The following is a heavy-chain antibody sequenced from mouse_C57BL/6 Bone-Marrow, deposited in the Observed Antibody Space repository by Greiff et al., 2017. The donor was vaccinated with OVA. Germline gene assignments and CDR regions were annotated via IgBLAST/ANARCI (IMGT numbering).Heavy chain of an antibody. CDR3: ARSPTTVVPDWYFDV. CDR2: IYPGGGYT. J-gene: IGHJ1*03. CDR1: GYTFTNYW. V-gene: IGHV1-63*01. Sequence: VQLVESGAELVRPGTSVKMSCKASGYTFTNYWIGWAKQRPGHGLEWIGDIYPGGGYTNYNEKFKGKATLTADKSSSTAYMQFSSLTSEDSAIYYCARSPTTVVPDWYFDVWGTGTTVTVSS. D-gene: IGHD1-1*01.